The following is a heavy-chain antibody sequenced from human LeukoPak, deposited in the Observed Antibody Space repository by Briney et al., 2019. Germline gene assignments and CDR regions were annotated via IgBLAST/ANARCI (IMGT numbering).Heavy chain of an antibody. J-gene: IGHJ4*02. CDR1: GYTFTNFV. Sequence: ASVKVSCKASGYTFTNFVIHWVRQAPGQRLEWMGWINPSNDDTKYSQKFQGRVTITRDTSASTAYMELSSLRSEDTALYYCARRVPYDSGNYYNPLGYWGQGTLVTVSS. CDR2: INPSNDDT. D-gene: IGHD3-10*01. CDR3: ARRVPYDSGNYYNPLGY. V-gene: IGHV1-3*01.